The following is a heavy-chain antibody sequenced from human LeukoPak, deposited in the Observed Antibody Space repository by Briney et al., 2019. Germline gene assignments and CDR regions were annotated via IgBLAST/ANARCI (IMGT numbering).Heavy chain of an antibody. V-gene: IGHV4-59*01. CDR3: ARGAVAGDVSLYSLDY. CDR1: GGSISSYY. CDR2: IYYSGST. D-gene: IGHD6-19*01. J-gene: IGHJ4*02. Sequence: SETLSLTCTVSGGSISSYYWSWIRQPPGEGLEWIGYIYYSGSTNYNPSLKSRVTISVDTSKNQFSLKLSSVTAADTAVYYCARGAVAGDVSLYSLDYWGQGTLVTVSS.